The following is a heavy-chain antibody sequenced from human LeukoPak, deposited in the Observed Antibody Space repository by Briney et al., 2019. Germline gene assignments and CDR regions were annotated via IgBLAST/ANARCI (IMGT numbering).Heavy chain of an antibody. V-gene: IGHV3-21*01. J-gene: IGHJ4*02. Sequence: PGGSLRLSCAASGFTFSSYSMNWVRQAPGKGLEWVSSISSSSSYIYYADSVKGRFTISRDNAKNSLYLQMNSLRAEDTAVYYCARVFSSFNYYDSSGHIDYWGQGTLVTVSS. CDR2: ISSSSSYI. D-gene: IGHD3-22*01. CDR3: ARVFSSFNYYDSSGHIDY. CDR1: GFTFSSYS.